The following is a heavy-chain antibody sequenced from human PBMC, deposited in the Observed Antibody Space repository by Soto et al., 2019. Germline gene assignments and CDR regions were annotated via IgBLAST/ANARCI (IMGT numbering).Heavy chain of an antibody. Sequence: QVQLVESGGGVVQPGRSLRLSCAASGFTFSSYAMHWVRQAPGKGLEWVAVISYDGRNKYYADSVKGRFTISRDNSKNTLYLQMNSLRAEDTAVYYCARERGGDIVVVVALSPWGQGTLVTVSS. CDR2: ISYDGRNK. CDR3: ARERGGDIVVVVALSP. V-gene: IGHV3-30*04. J-gene: IGHJ5*02. CDR1: GFTFSSYA. D-gene: IGHD2-15*01.